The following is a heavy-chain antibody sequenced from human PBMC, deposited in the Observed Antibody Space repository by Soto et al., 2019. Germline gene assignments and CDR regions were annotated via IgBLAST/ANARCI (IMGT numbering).Heavy chain of an antibody. J-gene: IGHJ5*02. D-gene: IGHD1-1*01. CDR1: DGSMIAYG. CDR3: ARDMHAGVTHDFAP. CDR2: TSYTGHT. V-gene: IGHV4-59*01. Sequence: SHTYIVSDGSMIAYGWSWIRKYPGKGLEWIAYTSYTGHTNYNPSLQSRVTISMDTSKNQLSLKWTSMTAADTAVYYCARDMHAGVTHDFAPRVQGTFVTGSS.